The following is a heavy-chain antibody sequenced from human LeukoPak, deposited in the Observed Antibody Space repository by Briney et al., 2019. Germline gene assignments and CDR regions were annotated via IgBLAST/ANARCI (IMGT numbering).Heavy chain of an antibody. CDR1: GFTFSSYG. CDR3: AKDGRLTSGSGYYFDY. Sequence: GGSLRLSCAASGFTFSSYGMSWVRQAPGKGLEWVSAISGSGGSTCYADSVKGRFTISRDNSKNTLYLQMNSLRAEDTAVYYCAKDGRLTSGSGYYFDYWGQGTLVTVSS. V-gene: IGHV3-23*01. J-gene: IGHJ4*02. D-gene: IGHD2-2*01. CDR2: ISGSGGST.